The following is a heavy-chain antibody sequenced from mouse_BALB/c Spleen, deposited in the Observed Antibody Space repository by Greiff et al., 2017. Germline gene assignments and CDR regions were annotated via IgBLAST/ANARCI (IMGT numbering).Heavy chain of an antibody. J-gene: IGHJ2*01. D-gene: IGHD1-2*01. CDR3: ASHYYGSFDY. CDR1: GFTFSSFG. V-gene: IGHV5-17*02. CDR2: ISSGSSTI. Sequence: VQLKESGGGLVQPGGSRKLSCAASGFTFSSFGMHWVRQAPEKGLEWVAYISSGSSTIYYADTVKGRFTISRDNPKNTLFLQMTSLRSEDTAMYYCASHYYGSFDYWGQGTTLTVAS.